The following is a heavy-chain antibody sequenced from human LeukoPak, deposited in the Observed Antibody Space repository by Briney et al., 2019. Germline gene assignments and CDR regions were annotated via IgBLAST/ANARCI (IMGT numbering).Heavy chain of an antibody. Sequence: KASETLSLTCTASGGSISSYYWSWIRQPPGKGLEWIGYIYYSGSTYYNPSLKSRVTISVDTSKNQFSLKLSSVTAEDTAVYYCARGFRSSSSSDYYYYDMDVWGQGTTVTVSS. D-gene: IGHD6-6*01. CDR1: GGSISSYY. J-gene: IGHJ6*02. CDR2: IYYSGST. CDR3: ARGFRSSSSSDYYYYDMDV. V-gene: IGHV4-59*01.